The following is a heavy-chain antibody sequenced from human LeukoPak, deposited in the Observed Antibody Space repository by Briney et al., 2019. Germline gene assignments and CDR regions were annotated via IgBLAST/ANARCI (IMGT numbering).Heavy chain of an antibody. D-gene: IGHD6-19*01. Sequence: SETLSLTCTVSGGSISRHYWSWIRQPAGKGLEWIGRIYSSGNTNYNPSLNSRVTMSVGTSKNQFSLKLTSVTAADTAVYYCARVLTAVAGPYYFDFWGQGTLVTVSS. CDR3: ARVLTAVAGPYYFDF. V-gene: IGHV4-4*07. CDR2: IYSSGNT. CDR1: GGSISRHY. J-gene: IGHJ4*02.